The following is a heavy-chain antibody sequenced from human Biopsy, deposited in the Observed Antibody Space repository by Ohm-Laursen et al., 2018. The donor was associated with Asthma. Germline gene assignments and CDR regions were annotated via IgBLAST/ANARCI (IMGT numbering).Heavy chain of an antibody. CDR3: ARVASYGDLYFGIDV. V-gene: IGHV4-30-4*01. Sequence: SQTLSLTCPVGGAYIGSRDHHWSWIRQSPGTGLEWIGFVFWSGTTHYNRSLERRLSISIDTTRNEFFMTLRTVTAADTAVYFCARVASYGDLYFGIDVWGPGTTVSVS. D-gene: IGHD4-17*01. CDR1: GAYIGSRDHH. J-gene: IGHJ6*02. CDR2: VFWSGTT.